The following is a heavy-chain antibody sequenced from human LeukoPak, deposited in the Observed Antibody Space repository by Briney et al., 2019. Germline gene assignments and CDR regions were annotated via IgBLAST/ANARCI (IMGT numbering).Heavy chain of an antibody. CDR3: ARDHDYGFDN. CDR2: ISGRGDGS. CDR1: GFTFSSYA. V-gene: IGHV3-23*01. D-gene: IGHD4-17*01. J-gene: IGHJ4*02. Sequence: PGGSLRLSCAASGFTFSSYAMTWVRQAPGKGLECVSAISGRGDGSYYADSVKGRFTISRDNAKNSLYLQLSSLRVEDTGVYYCARDHDYGFDNWGQGTLVTVSS.